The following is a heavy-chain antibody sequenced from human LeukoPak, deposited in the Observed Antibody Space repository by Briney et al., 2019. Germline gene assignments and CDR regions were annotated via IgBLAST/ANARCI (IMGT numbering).Heavy chain of an antibody. D-gene: IGHD2-15*01. CDR2: ISSSSSYI. CDR3: ARAPGGNYYYYYMDV. V-gene: IGHV3-21*01. J-gene: IGHJ6*03. CDR1: GFTFSSYS. Sequence: GGSLRLSCAASGFTFSSYSMNWVRQAPGKGLEWVSSISSSSSYIYYAGSVKGRFTISRDNAKNSLCLQMNSLRAEDTAVYYCARAPGGNYYYYYMDVWGKGTTVTVSS.